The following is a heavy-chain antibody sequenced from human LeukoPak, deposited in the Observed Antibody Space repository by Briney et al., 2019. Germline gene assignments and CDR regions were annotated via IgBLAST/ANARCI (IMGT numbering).Heavy chain of an antibody. Sequence: GASVKVSCKASGGTFSSYAISWVRQAPGQGLEWMGGIIPIFGTANYAQKFQGRVTITADESTSTAYMELSSLRTEHTAVYYCARAGEYSSPPGDFDYWGQGTLVTVSS. CDR1: GGTFSSYA. D-gene: IGHD6-6*01. CDR3: ARAGEYSSPPGDFDY. CDR2: IIPIFGTA. J-gene: IGHJ4*02. V-gene: IGHV1-69*13.